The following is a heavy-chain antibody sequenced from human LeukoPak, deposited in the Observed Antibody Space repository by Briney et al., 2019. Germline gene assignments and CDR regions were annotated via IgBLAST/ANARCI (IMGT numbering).Heavy chain of an antibody. CDR1: GFTFSSYA. J-gene: IGHJ4*02. D-gene: IGHD6-19*01. CDR2: IEQDGSEK. Sequence: GGSLRLSCAASGFTFSSYAMHWVRQAPGKGLEWVANIEQDGSEKYYVDSVKVRFTISRDDAKNSLYLQMNSLRGEDTAFYYCAKTLRKWQWLINFDYWGQGTLVTVSS. CDR3: AKTLRKWQWLINFDY. V-gene: IGHV3-7*03.